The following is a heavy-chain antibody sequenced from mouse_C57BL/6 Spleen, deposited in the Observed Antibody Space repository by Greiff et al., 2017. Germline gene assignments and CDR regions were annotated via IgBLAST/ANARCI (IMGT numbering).Heavy chain of an antibody. CDR1: GYTFTSYW. Sequence: QVQLQQPGAELVKPGASVKMSCKASGYTFTSYWITWVKQRPGQGLEWIGDIYPGSGSTNYNEKFKSTATLTVATSYSTAYMQLSSLTSEDSAVYYCARGGITPGAMDYWGQGTSVTVSS. CDR3: ARGGITPGAMDY. CDR2: IYPGSGST. D-gene: IGHD1-1*01. J-gene: IGHJ4*01. V-gene: IGHV1-55*01.